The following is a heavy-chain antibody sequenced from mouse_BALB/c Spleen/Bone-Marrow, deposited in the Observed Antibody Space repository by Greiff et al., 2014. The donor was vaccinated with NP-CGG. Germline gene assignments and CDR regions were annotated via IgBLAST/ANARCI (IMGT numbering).Heavy chain of an antibody. Sequence: EVQLVESGGGLVQPGGSLRLSCATSGFTFTDYYMSWVRQPPGKALEWLGFIRNKANGYTTEYSASVKSRFTISRDNSQSILYLQMNTLRAEDSATYYCARDRGLLRFDYWGQGTTLTVSS. D-gene: IGHD2-3*01. J-gene: IGHJ2*01. V-gene: IGHV7-3*02. CDR2: IRNKANGYTT. CDR1: GFTFTDYY. CDR3: ARDRGLLRFDY.